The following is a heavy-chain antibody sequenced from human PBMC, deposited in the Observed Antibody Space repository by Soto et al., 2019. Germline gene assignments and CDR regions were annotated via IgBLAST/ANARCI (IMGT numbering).Heavy chain of an antibody. V-gene: IGHV1-69*13. CDR2: IIPIFGTA. Sequence: GASVKVSCKASGGTFSSYAISWVRQAPGQGLEWMGGIIPIFGTANYAQKFQGRVTITADESTSTAYMELSSLRSEDTAVYYCARDVAAAGIGFVPHKLPNTQKNWFDPWGQGTLVTVSS. J-gene: IGHJ5*02. D-gene: IGHD6-13*01. CDR1: GGTFSSYA. CDR3: ARDVAAAGIGFVPHKLPNTQKNWFDP.